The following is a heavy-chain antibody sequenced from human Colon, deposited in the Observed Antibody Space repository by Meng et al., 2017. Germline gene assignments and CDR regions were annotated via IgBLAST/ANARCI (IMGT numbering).Heavy chain of an antibody. V-gene: IGHV1-69*13. Sequence: SAKVFCKASGGTFSSYAISWVRQAPGQGLEWMGGITPVFGAAIYAPKFEGRVTITADESTSTAYMELSSLRSEDTAVYDCARVDYDSSGYFSSYFHGLDVWGHGTTVTVSS. CDR3: ARVDYDSSGYFSSYFHGLDV. J-gene: IGHJ6*02. CDR1: GGTFSSYA. CDR2: ITPVFGAA. D-gene: IGHD3-22*01.